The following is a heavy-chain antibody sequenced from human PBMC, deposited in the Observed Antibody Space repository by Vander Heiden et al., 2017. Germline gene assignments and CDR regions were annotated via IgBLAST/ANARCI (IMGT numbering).Heavy chain of an antibody. CDR3: ARDPGGAGPAFDI. CDR2: ISSTGGST. J-gene: IGHJ3*02. Sequence: DVQLVESWGGLVPPVSSLRRACAASGFTSSRYAMHCVRRSPGKGLEYVSAISSTGGSTYYANSVKGRFTISRDNSKNTLYLQRGSLRAEDMAVYYCARDPGGAGPAFDIWGQGTMVTVSS. D-gene: IGHD1-26*01. CDR1: GFTSSRYA. V-gene: IGHV3-64*01.